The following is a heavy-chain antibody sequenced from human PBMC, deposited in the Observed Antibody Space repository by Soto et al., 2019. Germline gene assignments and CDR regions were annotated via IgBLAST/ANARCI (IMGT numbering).Heavy chain of an antibody. CDR1: GFAFNKFG. CDR3: AKGGEVGGVIGDH. V-gene: IGHV3-30*18. J-gene: IGHJ4*02. Sequence: QVQLVESGGGVVQPGTSLRLSCEASGFAFNKFGMHWVRQAPGKGLEWVAFISYDGSYQYYADSVQGRLTITRDNSRNTLNMQLNSLRREDTAVYYCAKGGEVGGVIGDHWGQGTLVTVAS. CDR2: ISYDGSYQ. D-gene: IGHD1-26*01.